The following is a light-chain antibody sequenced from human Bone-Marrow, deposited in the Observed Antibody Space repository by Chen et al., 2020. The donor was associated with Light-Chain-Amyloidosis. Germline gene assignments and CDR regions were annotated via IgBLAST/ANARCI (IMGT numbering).Light chain of an antibody. CDR3: QVWDRSSDRPV. Sequence: SYVLTQPSSVSVAPGQTDTIPCGGNNIGSTSVHWYQQTPGQAPLLVVYDDSDRPSGIPARLSGSNAGNTATLTISRVEAGDEADYYCQVWDRSSDRPVFGGGTKLTVL. CDR1: NIGSTS. V-gene: IGLV3-21*02. J-gene: IGLJ3*02. CDR2: DDS.